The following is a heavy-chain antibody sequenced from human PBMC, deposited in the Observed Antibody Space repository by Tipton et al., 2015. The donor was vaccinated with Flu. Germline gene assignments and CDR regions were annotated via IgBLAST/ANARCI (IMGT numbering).Heavy chain of an antibody. CDR2: IIPDVDNT. J-gene: IGHJ3*01. D-gene: IGHD2-21*01. Sequence: QLVQSGAEVKKPGASVKISCKTSGYYFGPYYIHWLRQAPGQRIEWLGLIIPDVDNTAYAPKFQGRVFMTRDMSTATVFLEMASLTSDDTALYFCARGAPFHAYDSWGQGTRVTVSS. CDR1: GYYFGPYY. V-gene: IGHV1-46*01. CDR3: ARGAPFHAYDS.